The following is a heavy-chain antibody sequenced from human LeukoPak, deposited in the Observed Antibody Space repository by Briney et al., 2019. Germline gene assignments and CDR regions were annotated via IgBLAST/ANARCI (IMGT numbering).Heavy chain of an antibody. CDR3: ARDGGRGGYSGYDFED. D-gene: IGHD5-12*01. Sequence: ASVKVSCKASGGTFSSYAISWVRQAPGQGLEWMGRIIPIFGIANYAQKFQGRVTITADKSTSTAYMELSSLRSEDTAVYYCARDGGRGGYSGYDFEDWGQGTLVTVSS. V-gene: IGHV1-69*04. J-gene: IGHJ4*02. CDR2: IIPIFGIA. CDR1: GGTFSSYA.